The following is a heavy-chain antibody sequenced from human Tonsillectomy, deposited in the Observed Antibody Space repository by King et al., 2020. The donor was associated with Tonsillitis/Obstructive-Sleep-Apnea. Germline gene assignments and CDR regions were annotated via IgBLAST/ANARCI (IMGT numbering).Heavy chain of an antibody. Sequence: VQLVESGGVLVKPGGSLRLSCAASGFSFSDAGMSWVRQAPGEGLEWVGRIKRKNDGGTTYYAKPVQGRFTIPRDGAKNTLYLQLKSLETEDTAVYYCATDRVVTGTAFDYWGQGTLVPVSS. CDR1: GFSFSDAG. CDR2: IKRKNDGGTT. D-gene: IGHD1-7*01. V-gene: IGHV3-15*01. J-gene: IGHJ4*02. CDR3: ATDRVVTGTAFDY.